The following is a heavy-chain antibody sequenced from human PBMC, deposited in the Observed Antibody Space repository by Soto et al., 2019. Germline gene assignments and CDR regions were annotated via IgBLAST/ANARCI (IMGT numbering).Heavy chain of an antibody. CDR2: IYWNDDK. CDR1: GFSLSTSGVG. V-gene: IGHV2-5*01. Sequence: SGPTLVKPTQTLTLTCTFSGFSLSTSGVGVGWIRQPPGKALEWLALIYWNDDKRYSPSLKSRLTITKDTSKNQVVLTMNNMDPVDTATYYCAHRVRYFDWLFPPYNWFDPWGQGTLVTVSS. CDR3: AHRVRYFDWLFPPYNWFDP. D-gene: IGHD3-9*01. J-gene: IGHJ5*02.